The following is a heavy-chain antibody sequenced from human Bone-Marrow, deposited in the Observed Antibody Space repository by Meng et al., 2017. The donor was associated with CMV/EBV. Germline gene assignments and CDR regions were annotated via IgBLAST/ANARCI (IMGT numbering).Heavy chain of an antibody. CDR2: IKSKTDGGTT. CDR3: TTDPSAPGALGS. Sequence: LSLTCAASGFTFSNAWMSWVRQAPGKGLEWVGRIKSKTDGGTTDYAAPVKGRFTISRDDSKNTLYLQMNSLKTEDTAVYYCTTDPSAPGALGSWGQGTLVTVSS. J-gene: IGHJ4*02. CDR1: GFTFSNAW. D-gene: IGHD7-27*01. V-gene: IGHV3-15*01.